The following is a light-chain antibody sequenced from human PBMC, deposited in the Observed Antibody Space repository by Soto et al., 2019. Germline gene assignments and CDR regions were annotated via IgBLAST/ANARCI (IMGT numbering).Light chain of an antibody. Sequence: EIVFTQSPAPLSLSPGERATLSCRASQSVSSYLTWHQQKPGQSPRLLIYDASNRATGIPARFSGSGSGTDFTLTISSLEPEDFAVYYCQERSNWPRGTFGQGTKVDI. CDR3: QERSNWPRGT. V-gene: IGKV3-11*01. CDR1: QSVSSY. J-gene: IGKJ1*01. CDR2: DAS.